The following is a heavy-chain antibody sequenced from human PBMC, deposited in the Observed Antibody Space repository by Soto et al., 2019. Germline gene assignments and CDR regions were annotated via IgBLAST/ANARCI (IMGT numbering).Heavy chain of an antibody. D-gene: IGHD2-21*02. J-gene: IGHJ5*02. V-gene: IGHV5-51*01. CDR2: IYPGDSDT. CDR1: GYSFTSYW. CDR3: ARSISVADIRETNEFYT. Sequence: GEPLKISCKGSGYSFTSYWRGWVRQMPGKGLEWMGIIYPGDSDTRYSPSFQGQVTISADKSISTAYLQWSSLKASDTAMYYCARSISVADIRETNEFYTCGQGDVVPVSA.